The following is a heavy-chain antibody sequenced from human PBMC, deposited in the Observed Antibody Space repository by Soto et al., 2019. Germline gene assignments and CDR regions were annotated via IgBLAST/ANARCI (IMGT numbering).Heavy chain of an antibody. CDR2: ISSSSSYI. D-gene: IGHD3-10*01. Sequence: EVQLVESGGGLVKPGGSLRLSCAASGFTFSSYSMNWVRQAPRKGLEWVSSISSSSSYIYYADSVKGRFTISRDNAKNSLYLQMNSLRAEDTAVYYCARDRGGSGSHIVGNYYYYGMDVWGQGTTVTVSS. J-gene: IGHJ6*02. CDR3: ARDRGGSGSHIVGNYYYYGMDV. V-gene: IGHV3-21*01. CDR1: GFTFSSYS.